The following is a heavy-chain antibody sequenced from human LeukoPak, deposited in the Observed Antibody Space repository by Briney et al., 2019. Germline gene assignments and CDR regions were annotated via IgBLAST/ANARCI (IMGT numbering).Heavy chain of an antibody. CDR1: GYTFISYY. Sequence: ASVKVSCKASGYTFISYYIHWVRQAPGQGPEWMGMIKASDSTTTYAQKLQGRVTMTTDTSTSTAYMELRSLRSDDTAVYYCARSNGDYGFDYWGQGTLVTVSS. J-gene: IGHJ4*02. CDR3: ARSNGDYGFDY. V-gene: IGHV1-18*04. CDR2: IKASDSTT. D-gene: IGHD4-17*01.